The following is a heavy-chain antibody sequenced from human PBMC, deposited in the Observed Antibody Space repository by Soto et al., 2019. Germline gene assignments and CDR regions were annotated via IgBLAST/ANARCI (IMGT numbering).Heavy chain of an antibody. V-gene: IGHV4-59*01. CDR2: IYYSGST. D-gene: IGHD2-2*01. J-gene: IGHJ4*02. Sequence: PSETLSLTCTVSGGSISSYYWSWIRQPPGKGLEWIGYIYYSGSTNYNPSLKSRVTISVDTSKNHFSLKLTSVTAADTAVYYCARRSNQGVYFDYWGQGTLVTVSS. CDR1: GGSISSYY. CDR3: ARRSNQGVYFDY.